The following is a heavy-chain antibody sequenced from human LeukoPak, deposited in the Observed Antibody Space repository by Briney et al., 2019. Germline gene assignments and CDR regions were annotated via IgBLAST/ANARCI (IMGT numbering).Heavy chain of an antibody. D-gene: IGHD2-15*01. J-gene: IGHJ4*02. CDR3: AKLLAVVVAATRPDY. CDR1: GGSFSGYY. V-gene: IGHV3-23*01. CDR2: ISGSGGST. Sequence: SSETLSLTCAVYGGSFSGYYWSWVRQAPGKGLEWVSAISGSGGSTYYADSVKGRFTISRDNSKNTLYLQMNSLRAEDTAVYYCAKLLAVVVAATRPDYWGQGTLVTVSS.